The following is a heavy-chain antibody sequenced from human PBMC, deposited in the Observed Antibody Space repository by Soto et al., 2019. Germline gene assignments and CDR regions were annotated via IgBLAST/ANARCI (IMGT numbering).Heavy chain of an antibody. CDR1: GFTFSSYW. V-gene: IGHV3-7*01. CDR3: ARSYYDFWSGYYGYSYYGMDV. CDR2: IKQDGREK. D-gene: IGHD3-3*01. J-gene: IGHJ6*02. Sequence: EVQLVESGGGLVQPGGSLRLSCAASGFTFSSYWLSWVRQAPGKGLEWVPNIKQDGREKYYLDSVKGRFTISRDNTKDSMYLQMNSLGGGAAAVYYCARSYYDFWSGYYGYSYYGMDVWGQGTTVTVSS.